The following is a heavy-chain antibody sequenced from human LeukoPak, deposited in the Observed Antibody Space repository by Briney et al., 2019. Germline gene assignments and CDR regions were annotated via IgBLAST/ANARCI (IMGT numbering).Heavy chain of an antibody. CDR2: ISSSSSHI. Sequence: GGSLRLSCVVSGFTFNRCWMNWVRQAPGKGLEWVSSISSSSSHIAYADSVKGRFTISRDNAKNALYLQVNSLRAEDTAVYYCARGVVPAAFDYWGQGTLVTVSS. CDR1: GFTFNRCW. V-gene: IGHV3-21*01. D-gene: IGHD2-2*01. CDR3: ARGVVPAAFDY. J-gene: IGHJ4*02.